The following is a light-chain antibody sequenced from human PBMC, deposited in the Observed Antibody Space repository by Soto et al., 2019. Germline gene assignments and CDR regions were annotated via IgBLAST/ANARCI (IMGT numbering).Light chain of an antibody. CDR2: YDD. V-gene: IGLV1-36*01. CDR1: SFNIGDNA. CDR3: PAWDDTLNGFV. Sequence: QSVLTQPPSVAEAPRQRVTISCSGSSFNIGDNAVNWYQQFPGKAPKLLIYYDDLLPSGVSDRFSGSKSGTSASLVISGLQSDDEADYYCPAWDDTLNGFVFGTGTKLTVL. J-gene: IGLJ1*01.